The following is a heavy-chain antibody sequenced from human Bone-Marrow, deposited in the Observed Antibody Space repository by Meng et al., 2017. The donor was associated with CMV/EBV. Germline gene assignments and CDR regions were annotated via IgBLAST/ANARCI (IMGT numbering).Heavy chain of an antibody. D-gene: IGHD4-17*01. CDR3: ARGNDYGEPYYYYGMDV. CDR2: ISAYNGNT. CDR1: GYTFTSYG. V-gene: IGHV1-18*01. J-gene: IGHJ6*02. Sequence: ASVKVSCKASGYTFTSYGISWVRQAPGQGLEWMGWISAYNGNTNYAQKLQGRVTMTTDTSTSTAYMELRSLRSDDTAVYYCARGNDYGEPYYYYGMDVWGQGTTVTFSS.